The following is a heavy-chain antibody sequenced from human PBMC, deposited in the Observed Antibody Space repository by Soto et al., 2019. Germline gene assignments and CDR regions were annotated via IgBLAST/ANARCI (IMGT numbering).Heavy chain of an antibody. Sequence: QVQLVESGGGVVQPGRSLRLSCAASGFSFNTYPFHWVRQAPGKGLEWVAVISYDVNNKHYADSVKGRFTISRDSSKNTLYLQMSGLREDDTAVYYCARDVLVVAAGIRYGMDVWGQGTTVTVS. J-gene: IGHJ6*02. CDR2: ISYDVNNK. CDR1: GFSFNTYP. D-gene: IGHD2-15*01. V-gene: IGHV3-30-3*01. CDR3: ARDVLVVAAGIRYGMDV.